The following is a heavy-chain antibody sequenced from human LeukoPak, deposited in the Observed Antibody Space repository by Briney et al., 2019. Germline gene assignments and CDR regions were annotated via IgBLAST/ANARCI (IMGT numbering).Heavy chain of an antibody. CDR3: ARDRMRRYSGYDPYYFDY. D-gene: IGHD5-12*01. Sequence: GSSVKVSCKVSGYTLTELSMHWVRQAPGKGLEWMGGFDPEDGETIYAQKFQGRVTMTEDTSTDTAYMDLSSLRSEDTAVYYCARDRMRRYSGYDPYYFDYWGQGTLVTVSS. V-gene: IGHV1-24*01. J-gene: IGHJ4*02. CDR1: GYTLTELS. CDR2: FDPEDGET.